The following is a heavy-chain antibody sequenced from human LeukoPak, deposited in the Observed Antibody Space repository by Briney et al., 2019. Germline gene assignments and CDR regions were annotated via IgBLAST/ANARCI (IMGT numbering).Heavy chain of an antibody. J-gene: IGHJ4*02. D-gene: IGHD4-11*01. Sequence: ASVKVSCKASGFTFTNSAMQWVRQARGQRLEWIGWIVVGSGNINYAQKFQERVTITRDMSTSTVFMELSSLRFEDTAVYYCAADTLQVGSWGQGTLVTVSS. V-gene: IGHV1-58*02. CDR3: AADTLQVGS. CDR2: IVVGSGNI. CDR1: GFTFTNSA.